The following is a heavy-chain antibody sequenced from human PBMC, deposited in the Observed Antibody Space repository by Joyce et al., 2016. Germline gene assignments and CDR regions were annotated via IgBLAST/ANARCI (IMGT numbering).Heavy chain of an antibody. Sequence: QVKLVESGGGVVQPGRSLRLSCAASGFTFSGHSMHWVRQAPGKGLDWVASISYDGKNTYYGDSMKGRFTISRDNSKNTVYLQVDSLGTEDTAVYYCARDGPKTTWDPGYYFDFWGQGTLVTVSS. CDR3: ARDGPKTTWDPGYYFDF. CDR2: ISYDGKNT. V-gene: IGHV3-30*04. CDR1: GFTFSGHS. D-gene: IGHD1-14*01. J-gene: IGHJ4*02.